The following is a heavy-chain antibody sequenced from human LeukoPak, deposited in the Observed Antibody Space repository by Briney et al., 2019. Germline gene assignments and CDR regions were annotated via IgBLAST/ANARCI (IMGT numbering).Heavy chain of an antibody. CDR2: ISSSGSYI. D-gene: IGHD5-18*01. Sequence: GGSLRLSCAASGFTFSSYDINWVRQAPGKGLEWVSSISSSGSYIYYADSVKGRFTVSRDNAKNSLYLQMKSLRAEDTAVYYWARDRVSRRYNNGYAEYWGQGTLVTVSS. J-gene: IGHJ4*02. CDR1: GFTFSSYD. CDR3: ARDRVSRRYNNGYAEY. V-gene: IGHV3-21*01.